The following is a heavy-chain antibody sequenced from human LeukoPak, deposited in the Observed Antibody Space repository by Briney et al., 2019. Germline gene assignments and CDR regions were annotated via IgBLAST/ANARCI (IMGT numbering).Heavy chain of an antibody. Sequence: GGSLRLSCAASGFTFTNYAMNWVRQAPGKGLEWVSTISVSGGTTYYADSVKGRFTISRDNSRNTLYLQMDNLRAEDTAVYFCARVQWLVGTGYSEYWGQGTLVSVSS. V-gene: IGHV3-23*01. D-gene: IGHD6-19*01. CDR3: ARVQWLVGTGYSEY. CDR1: GFTFTNYA. CDR2: ISVSGGTT. J-gene: IGHJ4*02.